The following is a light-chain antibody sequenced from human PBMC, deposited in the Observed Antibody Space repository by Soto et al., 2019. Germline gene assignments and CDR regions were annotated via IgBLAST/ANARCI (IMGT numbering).Light chain of an antibody. J-gene: IGKJ5*01. CDR3: QQYDTWPAIT. CDR2: GAS. Sequence: EIVLTQSPATLSLSPGDRATLSCRASQSVISHLAWYQQKPGQAPRLLIYGASTRASAIPARFSGSGSGTEFTLTISSLQSEDFAVYFCQQYDTWPAITFGQGTRLEIK. CDR1: QSVISH. V-gene: IGKV3-15*01.